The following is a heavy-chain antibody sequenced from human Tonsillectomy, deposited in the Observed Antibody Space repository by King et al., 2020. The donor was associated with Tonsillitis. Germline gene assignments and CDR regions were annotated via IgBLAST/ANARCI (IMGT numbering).Heavy chain of an antibody. CDR1: GFTFSSYW. CDR2: IKQDGSEK. D-gene: IGHD3-22*01. CDR3: ARDPTYYYDSSGYYYSHFDY. J-gene: IGHJ4*02. Sequence: VQLVESGGGLVQPGGSLRLSCAASGFTFSSYWMTWVRQAPGKGLEWVANIKQDGSEKYYVDSLKGRFTISRDNAKNSLYLQMNSLRAEDTAVYYCARDPTYYYDSSGYYYSHFDYWGQGTLVTVSS. V-gene: IGHV3-7*04.